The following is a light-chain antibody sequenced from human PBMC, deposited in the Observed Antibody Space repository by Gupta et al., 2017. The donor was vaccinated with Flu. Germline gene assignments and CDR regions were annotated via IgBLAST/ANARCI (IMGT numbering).Light chain of an antibody. V-gene: IGLV1-51*01. J-gene: IGLJ2*01. CDR1: SSNIESRY. Sequence: QSVFTQPPSVSAAPGQKVTISCSGSSSNIESRYVSWYQHVPGTAPKLLIYDNNQRLSGVPDRFSGSKSGTSATLDITGLQTGDEADYYCGAWDSSLSAGLFGGGTKVTV. CDR3: GAWDSSLSAGL. CDR2: DNN.